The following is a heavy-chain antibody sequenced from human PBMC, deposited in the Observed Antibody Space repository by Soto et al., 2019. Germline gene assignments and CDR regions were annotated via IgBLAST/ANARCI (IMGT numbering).Heavy chain of an antibody. D-gene: IGHD2-2*02. J-gene: IGHJ6*02. CDR2: INPNSGGT. V-gene: IGHV1-2*02. CDR1: GYTFTGYY. CDR3: ARLGYCSSTSCYTHPDV. Sequence: GASVKVSCKASGYTFTGYYMHWVRQAPGQGLEWMGWINPNSGGTNYAQKFQGRVTMTRDTSISTAYMELSRLRSDDTAVYYCARLGYCSSTSCYTHPDVWGQGTTVTVSS.